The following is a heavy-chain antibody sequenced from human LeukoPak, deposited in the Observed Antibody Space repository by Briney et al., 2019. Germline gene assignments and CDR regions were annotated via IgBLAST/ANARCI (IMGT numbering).Heavy chain of an antibody. CDR2: MYYSGST. CDR3: ARDLGGGYSYV. J-gene: IGHJ4*02. D-gene: IGHD5-18*01. CDR1: GGSISSYY. V-gene: IGHV4-59*01. Sequence: PSETLSLTCTVSGGSISSYYWSWIRQPPGKGLEWIGYMYYSGSTNYNPSLKSRVTISVDTSKNQFSLKLSSVTAADTAVYYCARDLGGGYSYVWGQGTLATVSS.